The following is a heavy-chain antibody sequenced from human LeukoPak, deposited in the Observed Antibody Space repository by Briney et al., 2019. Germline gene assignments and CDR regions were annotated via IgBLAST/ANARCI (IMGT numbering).Heavy chain of an antibody. J-gene: IGHJ3*02. V-gene: IGHV3-23*01. D-gene: IGHD6-19*01. CDR1: GFTFSKHG. Sequence: GGTLRLSCGASGFTFSKHGMNWVRQAPGKGLEWVSAISGSGGSTYYADSVKGRFTISRDNSKNTLYLQMNSLRAEDTAVYYCAKDLSVLGSSGWYLLVPGAFDIWGQGTMVTVSS. CDR3: AKDLSVLGSSGWYLLVPGAFDI. CDR2: ISGSGGST.